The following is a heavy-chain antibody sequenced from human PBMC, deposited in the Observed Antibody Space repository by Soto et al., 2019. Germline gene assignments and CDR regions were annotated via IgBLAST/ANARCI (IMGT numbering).Heavy chain of an antibody. J-gene: IGHJ4*02. D-gene: IGHD5-12*01. CDR3: ARSRRDGYNYADY. Sequence: SVKVSCKASGGTFSSYAISWVRLAPGQGLEWMGGIIPIFGTANYAQKFQGRVTITADESTSTAYMELSSLRSEDTAVYYCARSRRDGYNYADYWGQGSLVTVSS. CDR2: IIPIFGTA. CDR1: GGTFSSYA. V-gene: IGHV1-69*13.